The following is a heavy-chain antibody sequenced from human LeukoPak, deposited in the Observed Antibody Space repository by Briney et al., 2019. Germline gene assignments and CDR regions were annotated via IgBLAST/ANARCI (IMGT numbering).Heavy chain of an antibody. CDR3: ARVLKGLGIRTFDY. J-gene: IGHJ4*02. CDR1: GGSISSGDYY. V-gene: IGHV4-30-4*01. Sequence: SETLSLTCTVSGGSISSGDYYWSWIRQPPGKGLEWIGYIYYSGSTYYNPSLKSRVTISVDTSKNQFSLKLSSVTAADTAVYYCARVLKGLGIRTFDYWGQGTLDTVSS. D-gene: IGHD7-27*01. CDR2: IYYSGST.